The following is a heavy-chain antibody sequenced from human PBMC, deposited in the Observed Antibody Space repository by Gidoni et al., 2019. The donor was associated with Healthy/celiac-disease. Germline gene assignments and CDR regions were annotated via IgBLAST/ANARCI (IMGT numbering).Heavy chain of an antibody. D-gene: IGHD3-9*01. CDR2: IWYDGSNK. J-gene: IGHJ3*02. V-gene: IGHV3-33*01. CDR3: ARDAYDILTGYYKHDAFDI. Sequence: QVQLVESGGGVVQPGRSLRLSCAASGFTFSSYGMHWVRQAPGKGLEWVAVIWYDGSNKYYADSVKGRFTISRDNSKNTLYLQMNSLRAEDTAVYYCARDAYDILTGYYKHDAFDIWGQGTMVTVSS. CDR1: GFTFSSYG.